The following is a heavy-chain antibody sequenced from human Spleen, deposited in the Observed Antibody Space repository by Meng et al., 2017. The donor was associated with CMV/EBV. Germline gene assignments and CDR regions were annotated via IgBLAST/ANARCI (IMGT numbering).Heavy chain of an antibody. D-gene: IGHD3-16*01. Sequence: SAFTFTSYWMHWVRQAPGKGLEWVAAISSDETTTYYPDSVRGRFTVSRDNSKNVIYLQMNSLRPEDTALYFCAKDPIGGNYRGSHFDYWGQGVLAPSPQ. V-gene: IGHV3-30-3*02. J-gene: IGHJ4*02. CDR3: AKDPIGGNYRGSHFDY. CDR1: AFTFTSYW. CDR2: ISSDETTT.